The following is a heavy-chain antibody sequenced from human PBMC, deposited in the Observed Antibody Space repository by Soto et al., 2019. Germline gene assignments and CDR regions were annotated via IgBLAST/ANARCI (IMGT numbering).Heavy chain of an antibody. D-gene: IGHD2-8*01. V-gene: IGHV5-51*01. CDR3: ARTEQYCTNGVCFPNWFDP. J-gene: IGHJ5*02. CDR2: IYPGDSDT. Sequence: PGESRKIACRGSGYSFTSYWIGWVRQMPGKGLEWMGIIYPGDSDTRYSPSFQGQVTISADKSISTAYLQWSSLKASDTAMYYCARTEQYCTNGVCFPNWFDPWGQGTLVTVSS. CDR1: GYSFTSYW.